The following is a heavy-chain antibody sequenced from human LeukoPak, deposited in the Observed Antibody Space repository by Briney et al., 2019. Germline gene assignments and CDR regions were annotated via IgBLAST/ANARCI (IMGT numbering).Heavy chain of an antibody. D-gene: IGHD3-22*01. J-gene: IGHJ6*03. Sequence: GGSLRLSCAASGFTFSSYAMSWVRQAPGKGLEWVSAISGGGGSTYYADSVKGRFTISRDNSKNTLYLQMNSLRAEDTAVYYCAKDYYDSSGYNTRSDYYYYMDVWGKGTTVTVSS. CDR1: GFTFSSYA. V-gene: IGHV3-23*01. CDR2: ISGGGGST. CDR3: AKDYYDSSGYNTRSDYYYYMDV.